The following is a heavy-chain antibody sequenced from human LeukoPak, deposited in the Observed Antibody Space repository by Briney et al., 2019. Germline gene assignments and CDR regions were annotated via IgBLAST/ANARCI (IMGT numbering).Heavy chain of an antibody. J-gene: IGHJ4*02. V-gene: IGHV3-53*01. CDR3: ARQYNWNDRYFDY. D-gene: IGHD1-1*01. CDR2: IYSGGST. Sequence: GGSLRLSCAASGFTASRNYMSWVRQAPGKGLEWVSVIYSGGSTYYADSVKGRFTISRDNSKNTLYLQMNSLRAEDTAVYYCARQYNWNDRYFDYWGQGTLVTVSS. CDR1: GFTASRNY.